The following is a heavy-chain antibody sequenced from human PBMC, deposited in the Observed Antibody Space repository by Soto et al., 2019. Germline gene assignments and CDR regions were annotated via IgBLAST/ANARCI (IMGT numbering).Heavy chain of an antibody. D-gene: IGHD6-13*01. CDR2: IYFSGST. CDR3: ARDAAGSQTLYFGMDV. Sequence: SATLSLTCTVSGGSISYGYYWSWIRHLPGKGLEWIGYIYFSGSTYYNPSLKSRVSMSVDTSKNQFSLRLSSVTAADTAVYYCARDAAGSQTLYFGMDVWGQGTTVS. V-gene: IGHV4-31*03. J-gene: IGHJ6*02. CDR1: GGSISYGYY.